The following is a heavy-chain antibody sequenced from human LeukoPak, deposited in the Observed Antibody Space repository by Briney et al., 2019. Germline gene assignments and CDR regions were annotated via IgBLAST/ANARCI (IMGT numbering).Heavy chain of an antibody. D-gene: IGHD2-2*01. CDR3: AWGIGYCSSTSCSSYYFDY. J-gene: IGHJ4*02. CDR1: GGTFSSYA. Sequence: SVKVSCKASGGTFSSYAISLVRQAPGQGLEWMGGIIPIFGTANYAQKFQGRVTITADESTSTAYMELSSLRSEDTAVYYCAWGIGYCSSTSCSSYYFDYWGQGTLVTVSS. V-gene: IGHV1-69*13. CDR2: IIPIFGTA.